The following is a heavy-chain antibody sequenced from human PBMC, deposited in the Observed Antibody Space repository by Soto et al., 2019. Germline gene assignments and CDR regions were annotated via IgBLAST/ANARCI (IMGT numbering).Heavy chain of an antibody. CDR3: ASSGGYDFWSGYSYYFDY. Sequence: PSETLSLTCVVYGGSFSGYYWNWIRQPPGKGLEWIGEINHSGSTNYSPSLKSRVTLSVDTSKNQFSLKLHSVTAADTAVYYCASSGGYDFWSGYSYYFDYWGQGTLVTVSS. J-gene: IGHJ4*01. D-gene: IGHD3-3*01. CDR2: INHSGST. CDR1: GGSFSGYY. V-gene: IGHV4-34*01.